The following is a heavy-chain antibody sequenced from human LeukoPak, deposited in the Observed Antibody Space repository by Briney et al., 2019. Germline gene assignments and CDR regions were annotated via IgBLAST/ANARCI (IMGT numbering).Heavy chain of an antibody. CDR3: ARGRSMAAEGDYMHV. J-gene: IGHJ6*03. CDR1: GYSFTSYW. Sequence: GESLKISCKGSGYSFTSYWIGWVRQMPGKGLEWMGIIYPGDSDTIYSPSFQGQVTISADKPISTASLQWNSLKASDTAMYYCARGRSMAAEGDYMHVWGKGTTVTVSS. V-gene: IGHV5-51*04. D-gene: IGHD6-6*01. CDR2: IYPGDSDT.